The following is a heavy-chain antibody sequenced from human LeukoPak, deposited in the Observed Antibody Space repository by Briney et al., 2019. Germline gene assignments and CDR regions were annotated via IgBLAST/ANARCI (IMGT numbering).Heavy chain of an antibody. D-gene: IGHD6-19*01. V-gene: IGHV3-21*01. J-gene: IGHJ3*02. Sequence: GRSLRLSCAASGFTFSSYSMNWVRQAPGKGLEWVSSISSSSSYIYYADSVKGRFTVSRDNAKNSLYLQMNSLRAEDTAVYYCARDRAYSSGWHSDAFDIWGQGTMVTVSS. CDR2: ISSSSSYI. CDR3: ARDRAYSSGWHSDAFDI. CDR1: GFTFSSYS.